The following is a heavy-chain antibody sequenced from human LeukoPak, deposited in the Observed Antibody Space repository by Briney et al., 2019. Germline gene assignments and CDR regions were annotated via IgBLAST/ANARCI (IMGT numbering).Heavy chain of an antibody. CDR3: ARMGYGDYGDWFDP. CDR1: GFTVSSNY. Sequence: GGSLRLSCAASGFTVSSNYMSWVRQAPGKGLEWVSVIYSGGSTYYADSVKGRFTISRDNSKNTLYLQMNSLRPEDTAVYYCARMGYGDYGDWFDPWGQGTLVTVSS. CDR2: IYSGGST. J-gene: IGHJ5*02. V-gene: IGHV3-66*01. D-gene: IGHD4-17*01.